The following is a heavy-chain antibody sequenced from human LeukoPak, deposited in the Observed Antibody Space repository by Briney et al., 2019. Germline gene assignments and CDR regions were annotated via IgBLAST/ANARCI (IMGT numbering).Heavy chain of an antibody. V-gene: IGHV3-30*19. J-gene: IGHJ3*02. CDR2: ISYDGSNK. CDR3: ARDFGEWIQPWVGGAFDI. CDR1: GFTFSSYG. D-gene: IGHD5-18*01. Sequence: QPGGSLRLSCAASGFTFSSYGMHWVRQAPGKGLEWVAVISYDGSNKYYADSVKGRFTISRDNSKNTLYLQMNSLRAEDTAVYYCARDFGEWIQPWVGGAFDIWGQGTMVTVSS.